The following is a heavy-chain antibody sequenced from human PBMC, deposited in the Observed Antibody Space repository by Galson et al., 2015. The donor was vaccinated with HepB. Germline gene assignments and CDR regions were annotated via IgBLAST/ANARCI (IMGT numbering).Heavy chain of an antibody. CDR3: ARRGCSSTSCSLIDY. V-gene: IGHV5-51*01. J-gene: IGHJ4*02. CDR1: GYSFTSYW. Sequence: QSGAEVKKPGESLKISCKGSGYSFTSYWIGWVRQMPGKGLEWMGIIYPGDSDTRYSPSFQGQVTISADESISTAYLQWSSLKASDTAMYYCARRGCSSTSCSLIDYWGQGTLVTVSS. D-gene: IGHD2-2*01. CDR2: IYPGDSDT.